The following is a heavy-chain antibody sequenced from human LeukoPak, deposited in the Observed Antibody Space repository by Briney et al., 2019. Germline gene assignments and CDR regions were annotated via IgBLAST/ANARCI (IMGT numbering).Heavy chain of an antibody. CDR1: GYSFTSYW. CDR3: ARHPDYYGSGSYLDY. J-gene: IGHJ4*02. D-gene: IGHD3-10*01. CDR2: IYPGDSDT. V-gene: IGHV5-51*01. Sequence: GESLKISCKGSGYSFTSYWIGWVRQMPGKGLEWMGIIYPGDSDTRYSPSFQGQVTISADKSISTAYLQWSSLKASDTAMYYCARHPDYYGSGSYLDYWGQGTLVTVSS.